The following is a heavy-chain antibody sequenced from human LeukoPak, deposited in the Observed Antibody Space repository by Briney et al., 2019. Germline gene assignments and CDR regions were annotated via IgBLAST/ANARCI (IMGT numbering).Heavy chain of an antibody. CDR2: ISSSGSTI. D-gene: IGHD3-22*01. V-gene: IGHV3-11*01. CDR3: AREDYYDSSGSFDY. J-gene: IGHJ4*02. Sequence: PGGSLRLSCAASGYTFSDYYMSWIRQAPGKGLEWVSYISSSGSTIYYADSVKGRFTISRDNAKNSLYLQMNSLRAEDTAVYYCAREDYYDSSGSFDYWGQGTLVTVSS. CDR1: GYTFSDYY.